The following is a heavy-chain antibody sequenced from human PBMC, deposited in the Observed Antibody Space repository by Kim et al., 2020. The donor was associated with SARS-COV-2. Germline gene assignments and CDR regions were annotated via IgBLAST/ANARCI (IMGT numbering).Heavy chain of an antibody. CDR3: ARDLSSLLYFDL. D-gene: IGHD2-2*01. J-gene: IGHJ2*01. V-gene: IGHV4-61*01. CDR2: IYYSGST. CDR1: GDSVSSGSYY. Sequence: SETLSLTCTVSGDSVSSGSYYWSWIRQPPGKGLEWIGYIYYSGSTNYNPSLKSRVTISVDTSKNQFSLKLSSVTAADTAVYYCARDLSSLLYFDLWGRGTLVTVSS.